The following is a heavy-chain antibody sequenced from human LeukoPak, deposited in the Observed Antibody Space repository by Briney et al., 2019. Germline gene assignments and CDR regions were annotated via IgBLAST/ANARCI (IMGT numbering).Heavy chain of an antibody. D-gene: IGHD5-18*01. J-gene: IGHJ4*02. CDR3: ARDFSGIVDTVLVYYSDY. Sequence: GGSLRLSCAASGFTFSSYRMNWVRQAPGKGLEWVSSISSSSSYIYDADSVKGRFTISRDNAKNSLYLQMNSLRAEDTAVYYCARDFSGIVDTVLVYYSDYWGQGTLVTVSS. CDR2: ISSSSSYI. V-gene: IGHV3-21*01. CDR1: GFTFSSYR.